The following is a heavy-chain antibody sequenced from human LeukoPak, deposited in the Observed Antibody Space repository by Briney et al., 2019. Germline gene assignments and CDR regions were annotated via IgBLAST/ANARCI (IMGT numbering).Heavy chain of an antibody. CDR1: GFTFSSYA. D-gene: IGHD3-22*01. Sequence: GGSLRLSCAASGFTFSSYAMHWVRQAPGKGLEWVAVISYDGSNKYYADSVKGRFTISRDNSKNTLYLQMNSLRAEDTAVYYCAKVATYYYDSSGYYGSDYWGQGTLVTVSS. V-gene: IGHV3-30*04. CDR2: ISYDGSNK. CDR3: AKVATYYYDSSGYYGSDY. J-gene: IGHJ4*02.